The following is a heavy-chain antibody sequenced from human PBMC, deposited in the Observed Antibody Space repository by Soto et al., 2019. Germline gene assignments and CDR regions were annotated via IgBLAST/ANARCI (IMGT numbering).Heavy chain of an antibody. CDR3: ARRGYGSGSYYKAY. J-gene: IGHJ4*02. V-gene: IGHV1-18*01. CDR2: LNTYNGNT. Sequence: QVQLVQSGAEVKKPGASVKVSCKASAYTFISYGISWVRQAPGQGLEWMGWLNTYNGNTNYAQKFQGRVTMTTDTSTNTAYMALRSLGFDDTAMYYCARRGYGSGSYYKAYWGQGTLVTVSS. D-gene: IGHD3-10*01. CDR1: AYTFISYG.